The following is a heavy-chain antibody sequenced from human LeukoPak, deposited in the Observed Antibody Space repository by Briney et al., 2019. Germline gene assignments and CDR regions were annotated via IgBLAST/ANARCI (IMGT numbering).Heavy chain of an antibody. V-gene: IGHV3-21*01. D-gene: IGHD5-18*01. CDR2: ISHSSSYI. CDR1: GFTFSRYS. J-gene: IGHJ4*02. Sequence: GGSLRLSCAASGFTFSRYSMNWVRQAPGKGLEWVSSISHSSSYIYHADAVKGRFTISRDNAKNSLYLQMNSLRVEDTAVYYCAREDTSMGSDYWGQGTLVTVSS. CDR3: AREDTSMGSDY.